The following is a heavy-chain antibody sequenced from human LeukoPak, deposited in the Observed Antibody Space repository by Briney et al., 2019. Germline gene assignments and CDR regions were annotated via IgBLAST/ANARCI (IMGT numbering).Heavy chain of an antibody. CDR1: GLTFSSDT. CDR2: IDSSGSYI. CDR3: AREFGGVIGNWFDP. Sequence: GGSLRLSCAASGLTFSSDTMNWVRQARGKGLEWVSSIDSSGSYIYYADSVKGRFTISRDNGKNSLYLQMNSLRAEDTAIYYCAREFGGVIGNWFDPWGQGTLVTVSS. J-gene: IGHJ5*02. V-gene: IGHV3-21*04. D-gene: IGHD3-16*02.